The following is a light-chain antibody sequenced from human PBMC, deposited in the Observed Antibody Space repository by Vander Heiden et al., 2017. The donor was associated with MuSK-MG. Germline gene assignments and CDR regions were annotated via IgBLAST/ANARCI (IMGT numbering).Light chain of an antibody. CDR1: QSTSNY. V-gene: IGKV1-39*01. CDR3: QQRDSTLFT. J-gene: IGKJ3*01. CDR2: AAA. Sequence: DIQMPQSPSSLSASIGDSVTITCQASQSTSNYLNWYQQKPGKAPKLLIYAAASMQDGGPSRCSGSGSGTDVSTSISSLQPEDFATYYCQQRDSTLFTFGCGTKVDIK.